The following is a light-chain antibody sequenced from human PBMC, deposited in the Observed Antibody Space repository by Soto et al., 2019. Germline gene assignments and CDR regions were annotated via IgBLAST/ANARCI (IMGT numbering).Light chain of an antibody. CDR2: SDT. CDR1: DIGSKG. J-gene: IGLJ2*01. Sequence: SYELTQPPSVSVGPGKTASISCGGNDIGSKGVHWYQQKPGQAPVLVIYSDTDLPPVITERFSGSNSANLATLTISRVEAGDEADYYCQVWDSGSAHVVFGGGTKLTVL. V-gene: IGLV3-21*01. CDR3: QVWDSGSAHVV.